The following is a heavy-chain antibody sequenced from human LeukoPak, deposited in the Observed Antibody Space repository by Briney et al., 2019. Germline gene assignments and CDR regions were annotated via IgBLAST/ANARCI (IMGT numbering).Heavy chain of an antibody. J-gene: IGHJ4*02. CDR2: IWYDASNK. V-gene: IGHV3-33*01. D-gene: IGHD6-19*01. CDR3: ARGHSSGWYYFDY. CDR1: GISFRSYG. Sequence: PGGSLRLSCAASGISFRSYGMHWVRQAPGKGLEWVTFIWYDASNKYYAESVKGRFTISRDNSKNTLYLQMNNLRAEDTAVYYCARGHSSGWYYFDYWGQGTLVTVSS.